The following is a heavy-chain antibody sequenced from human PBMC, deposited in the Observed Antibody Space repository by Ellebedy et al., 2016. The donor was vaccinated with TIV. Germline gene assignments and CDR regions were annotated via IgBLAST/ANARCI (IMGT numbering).Heavy chain of an antibody. V-gene: IGHV1-3*01. J-gene: IGHJ6*02. CDR2: INAGNGNT. D-gene: IGHD3-22*01. CDR3: ARTPITMIVVLYGMDV. Sequence: ASVKVSXKASGYTFTSYAMHWVRQAPGQRLEWMGWINAGNGNTKYSQKFQGRVTITMDTSASTAYMELSSLRSEDTAVYYCARTPITMIVVLYGMDVWGQGTTVTVSS. CDR1: GYTFTSYA.